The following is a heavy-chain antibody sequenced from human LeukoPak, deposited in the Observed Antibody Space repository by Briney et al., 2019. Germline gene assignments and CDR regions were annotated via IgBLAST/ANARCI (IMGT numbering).Heavy chain of an antibody. Sequence: SLPCTDFAGSISSYYWSWIRQPPGKGLEWIGNIYYSGSTNYNPSLKSRVTISVDTSKNQFSLKLSSVTAADTAVYYCARKRSFDYWGQGTLVTVSS. J-gene: IGHJ4*02. CDR2: IYYSGST. CDR1: AGSISSYY. V-gene: IGHV4-59*01. CDR3: ARKRSFDY.